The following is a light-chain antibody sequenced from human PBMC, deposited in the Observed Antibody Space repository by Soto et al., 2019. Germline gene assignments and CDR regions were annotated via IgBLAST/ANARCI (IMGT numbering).Light chain of an antibody. J-gene: IGLJ1*01. CDR3: SAFTGTTYA. Sequence: QSVLTQPASVSGAPGQSITISCTGTSRDVGGNKYVSWYQQYPVKAPKLMICDVSNRPSGVSNRFSGSKSGNTASLTISGLQAEDEADYYCSAFTGTTYAFGTGTKVTVL. CDR2: DVS. V-gene: IGLV2-14*01. CDR1: SRDVGGNKY.